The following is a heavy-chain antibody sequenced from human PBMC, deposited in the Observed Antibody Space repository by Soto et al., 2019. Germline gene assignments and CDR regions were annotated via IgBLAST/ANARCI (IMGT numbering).Heavy chain of an antibody. Sequence: PSETLSLTCTVSGGSISSYYWSWIRQPPGKGLEWIGYISYSGNTNYNPSLKSRVTISVDTSKNQFSLKLSSVTAADTAVYYCARHGRWLPPDYWGQGPLVTVSS. D-gene: IGHD3-22*01. J-gene: IGHJ4*02. CDR2: ISYSGNT. V-gene: IGHV4-59*08. CDR1: GGSISSYY. CDR3: ARHGRWLPPDY.